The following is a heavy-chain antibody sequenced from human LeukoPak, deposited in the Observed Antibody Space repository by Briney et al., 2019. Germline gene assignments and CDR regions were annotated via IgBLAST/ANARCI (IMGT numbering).Heavy chain of an antibody. Sequence: NPSETLSLTCTLSGGSLSSYYWSWLRQSPGKALVWIGYFYYGGSTNLNPSLKSRVTMSVDTSKNQFSLKESSVTAADTAVYYCARDRETSGWFGCAFDIWGQGTMVTVSS. J-gene: IGHJ3*02. D-gene: IGHD6-19*01. CDR1: GGSLSSYY. CDR2: FYYGGST. V-gene: IGHV4-59*01. CDR3: ARDRETSGWFGCAFDI.